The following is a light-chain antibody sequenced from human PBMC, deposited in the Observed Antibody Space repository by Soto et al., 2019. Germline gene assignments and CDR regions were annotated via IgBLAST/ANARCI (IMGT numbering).Light chain of an antibody. Sequence: QSVLTQPPSASGTPGQRVTMSCSGRSSNIGSNTVNSYQQLPGTAPTLLIYINNQRPSGVPDRFSGSKSGTSASLAISWLLSEDEADYYCSTWDDSLSALVVFGGWTQLTVL. V-gene: IGLV1-44*01. J-gene: IGLJ2*01. CDR1: SSNIGSNT. CDR3: STWDDSLSALVV. CDR2: INN.